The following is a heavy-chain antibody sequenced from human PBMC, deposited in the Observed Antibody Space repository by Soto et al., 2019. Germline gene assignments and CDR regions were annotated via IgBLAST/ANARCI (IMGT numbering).Heavy chain of an antibody. Sequence: SVKVSSKASGGTFSSYAISWVRQAPGQGLEWMGGIFPIFGTAIYAHKFQGRVTITADESTSTAYMVLSCLGSEDTAVYYCARDGARTGVTPGADDFDIWG. CDR1: GGTFSSYA. J-gene: IGHJ3*02. CDR3: ARDGARTGVTPGADDFDI. D-gene: IGHD4-4*01. CDR2: IFPIFGTA. V-gene: IGHV1-69*13.